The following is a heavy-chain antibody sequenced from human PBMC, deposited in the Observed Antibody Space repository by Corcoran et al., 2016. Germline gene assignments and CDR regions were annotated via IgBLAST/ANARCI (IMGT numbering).Heavy chain of an antibody. D-gene: IGHD1-1*01. J-gene: IGHJ5*02. Sequence: QVQLQASGPGLVKPSESLSLTCTVSGGSISSYYWSWIRQPPGKGLEWIGYIHYSGSTNYNPSLKSRVTISVDTSKNQFSLKLSSVTAADTAVYYCAREGTKGAGWFDPWGQGTLVTVSS. CDR3: AREGTKGAGWFDP. CDR1: GGSISSYY. V-gene: IGHV4-59*01. CDR2: IHYSGST.